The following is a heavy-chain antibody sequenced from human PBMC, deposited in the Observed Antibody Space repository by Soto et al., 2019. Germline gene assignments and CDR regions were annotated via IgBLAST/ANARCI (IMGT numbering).Heavy chain of an antibody. V-gene: IGHV3-23*01. CDR3: AKERSGITGTTYFQH. Sequence: GESLKISCAASGFTFSSYAMSWVRQAPGKGLEWVSAISGSGGSTYYADSVKGRFTISRDNSKNTLYLQMNSLRAEDTAVYYCAKERSGITGTTYFQHWGQGTLVTVSS. J-gene: IGHJ1*01. D-gene: IGHD1-7*01. CDR2: ISGSGGST. CDR1: GFTFSSYA.